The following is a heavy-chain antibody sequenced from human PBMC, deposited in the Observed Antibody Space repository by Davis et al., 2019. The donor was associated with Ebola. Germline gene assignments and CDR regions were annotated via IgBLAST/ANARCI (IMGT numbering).Heavy chain of an antibody. CDR1: GFTFSRYW. Sequence: PGGSLRLSCAASGFTFSRYWMHWVRQAPGKGLVWVSRINSDGSRTNYADSVKGRFPISRDNAKNTVYLQMNSLRAEDTAVYFCAGVDYGDSWRWFDPWGQGTLVTVSS. V-gene: IGHV3-74*01. J-gene: IGHJ5*02. CDR3: AGVDYGDSWRWFDP. CDR2: INSDGSRT. D-gene: IGHD4-17*01.